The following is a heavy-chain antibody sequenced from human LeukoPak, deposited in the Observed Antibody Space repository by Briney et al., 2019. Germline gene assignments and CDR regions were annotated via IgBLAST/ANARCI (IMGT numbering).Heavy chain of an antibody. CDR2: IYYSGST. CDR3: ASSYYDILTGYYKGDFDY. V-gene: IGHV4-59*08. D-gene: IGHD3-9*01. J-gene: IGHJ4*02. Sequence: PSETLSLTCTVSGGSISSYYWSWIRQPPGKGLEWIGYIYYSGSTNYNPSLKSRVTISVDTSKNQFSPKLSSVTAADTAVYYCASSYYDILTGYYKGDFDYWGQGTLVTVSS. CDR1: GGSISSYY.